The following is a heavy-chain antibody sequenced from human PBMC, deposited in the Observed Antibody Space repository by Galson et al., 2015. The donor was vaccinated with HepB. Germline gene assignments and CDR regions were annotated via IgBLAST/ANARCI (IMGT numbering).Heavy chain of an antibody. V-gene: IGHV3-30*18. Sequence: SLRLSCAASGFTFSSYGMHWVRQAPGKGLEWVAVISYDGSNKYYADSVKGRFTISRDNSKNTLYLQMNSLRAEDTAVYYCAKDLYCSGGSCYWVFYYYYYGMDVWGQGTTVTVSS. CDR2: ISYDGSNK. D-gene: IGHD2-15*01. CDR3: AKDLYCSGGSCYWVFYYYYYGMDV. CDR1: GFTFSSYG. J-gene: IGHJ6*02.